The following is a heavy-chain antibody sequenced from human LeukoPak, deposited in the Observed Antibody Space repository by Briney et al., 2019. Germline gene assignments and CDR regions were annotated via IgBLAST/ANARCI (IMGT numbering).Heavy chain of an antibody. CDR3: ARYTLDFTDAIDY. V-gene: IGHV1-2*02. CDR2: INPNSGGT. D-gene: IGHD3-3*01. Sequence: ASVKVSCKASGYTFTGYYMHWVRQAPGQGLEWMGWINPNSGGTNYAQKFQGRVIMTRDTSISTAYMELSRLRSDDTAVYYCARYTLDFTDAIDYWGQGTLVTVSS. J-gene: IGHJ4*02. CDR1: GYTFTGYY.